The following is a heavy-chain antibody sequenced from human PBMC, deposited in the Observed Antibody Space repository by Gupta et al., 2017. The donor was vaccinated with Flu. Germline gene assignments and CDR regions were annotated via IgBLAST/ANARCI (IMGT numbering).Heavy chain of an antibody. V-gene: IGHV3-33*01. Sequence: QVQLVASGGGVVHPGWPLRLSCTASGFTFSGNAMQWVRQAPGKGLEWVAIIWYDGSKEYYEDSVKGRCSISRDNSKNTLYLQMNSLRAEDTAGYYCARDFCSSTSCFSFHFDAWGQGTLVTVSS. D-gene: IGHD2-2*01. CDR2: IWYDGSKE. CDR3: ARDFCSSTSCFSFHFDA. CDR1: GFTFSGNA. J-gene: IGHJ4*02.